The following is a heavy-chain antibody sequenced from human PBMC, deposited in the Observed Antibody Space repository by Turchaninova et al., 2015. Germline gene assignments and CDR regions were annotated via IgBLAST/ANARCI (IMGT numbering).Heavy chain of an antibody. CDR1: GLTFRRDA. Sequence: EVQLVESGGGLVQHGGSLRLYCVASGLTFRRDAMGWVRQAQGEGREWVPGISGKGGNTDCADSVKCRFTISRENSKNTLYLQMNSLRAEDTAVYYCAKEYESSGYYFDNWGQGTLVTVSS. D-gene: IGHD3-22*01. V-gene: IGHV3-23*04. J-gene: IGHJ4*02. CDR2: ISGKGGNT. CDR3: AKEYESSGYYFDN.